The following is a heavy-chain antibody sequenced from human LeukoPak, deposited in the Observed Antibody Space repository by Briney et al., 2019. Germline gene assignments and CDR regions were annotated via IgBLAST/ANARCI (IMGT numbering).Heavy chain of an antibody. CDR3: VRHGLRAGGHFQH. CDR2: INHSGST. CDR1: GFTFSSHS. J-gene: IGHJ1*01. V-gene: IGHV4-34*08. D-gene: IGHD5-12*01. Sequence: PGGSLRLSCAASGFTFSSHSMNWVRQAPGKGLEWIGEINHSGSTNYNPSLKSRVTISVDTSKNQFSLKLSSVTAADTAVYYCVRHGLRAGGHFQHWGQGTLVTVSS.